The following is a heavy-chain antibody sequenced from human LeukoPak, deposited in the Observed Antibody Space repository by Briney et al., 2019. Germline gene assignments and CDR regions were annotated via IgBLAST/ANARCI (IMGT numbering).Heavy chain of an antibody. CDR1: GYTFTSSY. J-gene: IGHJ4*02. CDR2: INPSGGST. Sequence: ASVKVSCKASGYTFTSSYMHWVRQAPGQGLEWMGIINPSGGSTSYAQKFQGRVTMTRDMSTSTVYMELSSLRSEDTAVYYCARDERVASHYDFWSGYSAPGFDYWGQGTLVTVSS. D-gene: IGHD3-3*01. CDR3: ARDERVASHYDFWSGYSAPGFDY. V-gene: IGHV1-46*01.